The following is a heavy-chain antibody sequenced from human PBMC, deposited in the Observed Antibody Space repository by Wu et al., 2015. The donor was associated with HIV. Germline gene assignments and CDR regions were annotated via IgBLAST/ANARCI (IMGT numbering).Heavy chain of an antibody. D-gene: IGHD3-10*01. J-gene: IGHJ4*02. CDR1: GYTFTGYY. CDR2: INPHSGET. CDR3: VLLWFANHAGFGY. V-gene: IGHV1-2*02. Sequence: QVMLEQSGSEVKKPGASMRVSCKGSGYTFTGYYLQWVRQAPGQGLEWMAYINPHSGETGYATKFKGRITVTRDTSISTAFLDLSRLTYDDTATYYCVLLWFANHAGFGYWGQGTLITVSS.